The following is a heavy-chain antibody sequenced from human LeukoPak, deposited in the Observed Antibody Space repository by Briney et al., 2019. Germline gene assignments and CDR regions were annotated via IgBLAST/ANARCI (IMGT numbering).Heavy chain of an antibody. CDR3: TRGAVVTMVRGVIITTLGWFDP. Sequence: PSETLSLTCTVSGGSISSGDYYWSWIRQPPGKGLEWIGYIYYSGSTYYNPSLKSRVTISVDTSKNQFSLKLSSVTAADTAVYYCTRGAVVTMVRGVIITTLGWFDPWGQGTLVTVSS. CDR2: IYYSGST. CDR1: GGSISSGDYY. V-gene: IGHV4-30-4*02. D-gene: IGHD3-10*01. J-gene: IGHJ5*02.